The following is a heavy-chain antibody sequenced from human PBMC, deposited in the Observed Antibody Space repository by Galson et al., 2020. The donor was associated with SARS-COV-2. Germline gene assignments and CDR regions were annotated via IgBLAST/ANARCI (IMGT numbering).Heavy chain of an antibody. D-gene: IGHD7-27*01. CDR1: GLTFSNTE. J-gene: IGHJ5*01. CDR3: ATGDVWFES. CDR2: ISMSGITI. Sequence: GGSLRLSCSASGLTFSNTEMNWVRQAPGKGLEWLSYISMSGITIYYADSVKGRFTISRDNAENSLYLQMNSLRAEDTGIYYCATGDVWFESWGQGTLVTVSS. V-gene: IGHV3-48*03.